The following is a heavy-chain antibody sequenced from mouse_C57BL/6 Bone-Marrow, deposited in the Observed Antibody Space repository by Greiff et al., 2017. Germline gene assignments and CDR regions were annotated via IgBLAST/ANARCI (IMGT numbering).Heavy chain of an antibody. J-gene: IGHJ3*01. CDR2: IHPNSGST. V-gene: IGHV1-64*01. CDR1: GYTFTSYW. CDR3: ARKDYDGYYGFAY. D-gene: IGHD2-3*01. Sequence: QVQLQQPGAELVKPGASVKLSCKASGYTFTSYWMHGVKQRPGPGLEWIGMIHPNSGSTNSNEKLKSKATLTVDKSSSTAYMQLSSLTSEDSAVYYCARKDYDGYYGFAYWGQGTLVTVSA.